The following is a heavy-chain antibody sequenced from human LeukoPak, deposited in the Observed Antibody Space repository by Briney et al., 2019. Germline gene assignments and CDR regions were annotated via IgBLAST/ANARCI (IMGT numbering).Heavy chain of an antibody. CDR1: GFTFSSYA. CDR3: ARGYYDGSGYPLYPVDY. J-gene: IGHJ4*02. Sequence: AGGSLRLSCAASGFTFSSYAMHWVRQAPGKGLEWVAVISYDGSNKYYADSVKGRFTISRDNSKNTLYLQMNSLRAEDTAVYYCARGYYDGSGYPLYPVDYWGQGTLVTVSS. D-gene: IGHD3-22*01. V-gene: IGHV3-30*04. CDR2: ISYDGSNK.